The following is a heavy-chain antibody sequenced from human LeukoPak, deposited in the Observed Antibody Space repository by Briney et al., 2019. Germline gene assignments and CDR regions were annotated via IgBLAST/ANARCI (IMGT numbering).Heavy chain of an antibody. D-gene: IGHD3-22*01. V-gene: IGHV3-74*01. CDR1: GFTFSDSW. Sequence: GGSLRLSCAASGFTFSDSWMHWVRQAPGERLVWVSRINSDGSITIYADSVKGRFTISRDNAKNTLNLQMNSLRAEDTAVYYCARDYYDSSGYLSLDSWGQGTLVTVST. CDR3: ARDYYDSSGYLSLDS. J-gene: IGHJ4*02. CDR2: INSDGSIT.